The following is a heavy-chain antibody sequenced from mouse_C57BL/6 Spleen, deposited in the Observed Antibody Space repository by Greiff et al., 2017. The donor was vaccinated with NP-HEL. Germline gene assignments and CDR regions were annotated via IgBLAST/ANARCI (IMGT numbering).Heavy chain of an antibody. CDR1: GYTFTSYW. J-gene: IGHJ1*03. Sequence: QVQLQQPGAELVKPGASVKLSCKASGYTFTSYWMHWVKQRPGRGLEWIGRIDPNSGGTKYNEKFKSKATLTVDKPSSTAYMQLSSLTSEDSAFYYCARYGNSNYPLYWYFDVWGTGTTVTVSS. D-gene: IGHD2-5*01. CDR3: ARYGNSNYPLYWYFDV. V-gene: IGHV1-72*01. CDR2: IDPNSGGT.